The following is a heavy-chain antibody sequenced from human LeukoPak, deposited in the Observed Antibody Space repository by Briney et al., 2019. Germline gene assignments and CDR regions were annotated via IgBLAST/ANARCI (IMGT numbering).Heavy chain of an antibody. CDR3: ARRTHCSSTSCYDYYYGMDV. CDR2: INHSGST. CDR1: GGSFSGYY. J-gene: IGHJ6*04. D-gene: IGHD2-2*01. Sequence: SSETLSLTCAVYGGSFSGYYWSWIRQPPGKGLEWIGEINHSGSTNYNPSLKSRVTISVDTPKNQFSLKLSSVTAADTAVYYCARRTHCSSTSCYDYYYGMDVWGKGTTVTVSS. V-gene: IGHV4-34*01.